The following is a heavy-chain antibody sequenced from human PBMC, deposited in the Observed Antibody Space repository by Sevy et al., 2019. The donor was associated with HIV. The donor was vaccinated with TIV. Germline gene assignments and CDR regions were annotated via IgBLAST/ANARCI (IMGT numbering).Heavy chain of an antibody. Sequence: SETLSLTCNVSGVSITRSYWNWIRQTPGKGLEWIAFVYYTGKTNYNPSLKRRVTVSLDTSKSQFSVKLSSVTAADTAVYYCARGGAGRQFDYYYYMDVWGKGTTVTVSS. D-gene: IGHD2-21*01. CDR1: GVSITRSY. V-gene: IGHV4-59*01. CDR2: VYYTGKT. CDR3: ARGGAGRQFDYYYYMDV. J-gene: IGHJ6*03.